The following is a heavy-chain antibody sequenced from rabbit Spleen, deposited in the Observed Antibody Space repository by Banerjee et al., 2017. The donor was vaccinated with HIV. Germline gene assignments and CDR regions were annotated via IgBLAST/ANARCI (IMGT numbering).Heavy chain of an antibody. V-gene: IGHV1S40*01. D-gene: IGHD8-1*01. J-gene: IGHJ4*01. Sequence: QSLEESGGDLVKPGASLTLTCKASGFSFSNNYWMCWVRQAPGKGLEWIACINMVTGKSVYASWAKGRFILSRTSSTKVTLQMTSLTAADTATYFCARDGTGGSYFALWGPGTLVTVS. CDR1: GFSFSNNYW. CDR3: ARDGTGGSYFAL. CDR2: INMVTGKS.